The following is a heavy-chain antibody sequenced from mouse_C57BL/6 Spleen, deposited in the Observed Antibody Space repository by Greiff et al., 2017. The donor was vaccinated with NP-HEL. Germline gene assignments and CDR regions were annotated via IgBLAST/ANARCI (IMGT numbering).Heavy chain of an antibody. CDR1: GYTFTDYY. D-gene: IGHD1-1*01. V-gene: IGHV1-26*01. CDR2: INPNNGGT. Sequence: EVQLQQSGPELVKPGASVKISCKASGYTFTDYYMNWVKQSHGKSLEWIGDINPNNGGTSYNQKFKGKATLTADKSSSTAYMQLSSLTSEDSAVYFCAPHYYGSSLYAMDYWGQGTSVTVSS. CDR3: APHYYGSSLYAMDY. J-gene: IGHJ4*01.